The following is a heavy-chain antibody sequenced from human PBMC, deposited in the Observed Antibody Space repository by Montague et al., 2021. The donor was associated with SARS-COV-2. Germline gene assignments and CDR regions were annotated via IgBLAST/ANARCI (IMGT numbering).Heavy chain of an antibody. CDR3: ARELRRIIMIVDIRGFDY. J-gene: IGHJ4*02. D-gene: IGHD3-22*01. V-gene: IGHV6-1*01. CDR2: TYYRSKWYN. Sequence: CAISGDSDSSNSAAWNWIRQSPSRGLEWLGRTYYRSKWYNDYAXXXKXXXTINPDTSKNQFSLQLNSVTAEDTAVYYCARELRRIIMIVDIRGFDYWGQGTLVTVSS. CDR1: GDSDSSNSAA.